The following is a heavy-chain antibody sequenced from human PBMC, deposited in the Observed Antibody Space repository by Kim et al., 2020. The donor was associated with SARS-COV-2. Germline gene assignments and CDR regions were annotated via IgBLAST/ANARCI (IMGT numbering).Heavy chain of an antibody. CDR1: GFTFSTSV. CDR2: ISGGST. J-gene: IGHJ4*02. CDR3: AKRGQEREFDY. Sequence: GGSLRLSCAASGFTFSTSVMNWVRQAPGKGPHWVSSISGGSTWYADSVKGRFIISGDNSKNTLFLQMNSLRAEDTAVYYCAKRGQEREFDYWGKGTLVTV. V-gene: IGHV3-23*01. D-gene: IGHD1-1*01.